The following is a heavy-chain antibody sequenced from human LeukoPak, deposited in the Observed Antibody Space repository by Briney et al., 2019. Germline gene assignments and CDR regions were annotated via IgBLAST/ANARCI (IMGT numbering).Heavy chain of an antibody. Sequence: PGGSLRLSCAASGFTFSSYGMHWVRQAPGKGLEWVAVIWYDGSNKYYADSVKGRFTISRDNSKNTLYLQMNSLRAEDTAVYYCAKLPFWFDPWGQGTLVTVSS. CDR1: GFTFSSYG. J-gene: IGHJ5*02. CDR2: IWYDGSNK. V-gene: IGHV3-33*06. CDR3: AKLPFWFDP.